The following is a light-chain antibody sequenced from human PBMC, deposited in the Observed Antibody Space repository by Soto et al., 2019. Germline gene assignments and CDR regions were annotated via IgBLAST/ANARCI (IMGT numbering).Light chain of an antibody. J-gene: IGKJ1*01. CDR1: QGIRND. CDR3: LQYYNYPRT. V-gene: IGKV1-6*01. Sequence: IQMTQSPSTLSASVGDRVTITCRASQGIRNDLGWYQQKQGKAPKXLIYDASSLEGGVPSRFSGSGSGTDLTIIISSLQPEDCETYDCLQYYNYPRTFGQGTKVDIK. CDR2: DAS.